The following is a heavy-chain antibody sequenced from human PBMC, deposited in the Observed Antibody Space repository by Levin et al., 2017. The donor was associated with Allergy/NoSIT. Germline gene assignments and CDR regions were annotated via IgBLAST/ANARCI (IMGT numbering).Heavy chain of an antibody. Sequence: GESLKISCAASGFTFSSSWMAWVRQAPGQGLEWVTNIKEDGSVKHCADSVQGRFTISRDNAQNSLYLQMSSLRAEDTAVYYCAKDSQGALDFWGQGIMVTVSS. CDR1: GFTFSSSW. CDR2: IKEDGSVK. V-gene: IGHV3-7*03. CDR3: AKDSQGALDF. J-gene: IGHJ4*02. D-gene: IGHD3-16*01.